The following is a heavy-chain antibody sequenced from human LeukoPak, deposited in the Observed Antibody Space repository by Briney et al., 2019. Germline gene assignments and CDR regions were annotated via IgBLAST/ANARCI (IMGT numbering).Heavy chain of an antibody. CDR2: IYYSGST. V-gene: IGHV4-59*08. CDR3: ARPPRGHYSYYMDV. J-gene: IGHJ6*03. CDR1: GGSISSYY. D-gene: IGHD3-10*01. Sequence: SETLSLTCTVSGGSISSYYWSWIRQPPGKGLEWHGYIYYSGSTNYTPSLTSRVTISVDTSKNQFSLKLSSVTAADTAVYYCARPPRGHYSYYMDVWGKGTTVTVSS.